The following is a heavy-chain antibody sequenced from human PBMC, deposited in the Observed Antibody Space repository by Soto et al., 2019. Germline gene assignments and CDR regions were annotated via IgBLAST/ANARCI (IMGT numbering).Heavy chain of an antibody. D-gene: IGHD3-22*01. CDR3: ASPSRITMNGMDV. V-gene: IGHV5-51*01. Sequence: PGESLKISCKGSGYSFTSYWIGWVRQMPGKGLEWMGIIYPGDSDTRYSPSFQGQVTISADKSISTAYLQWSSLKASDTAMYYCASPSRITMNGMDVWGQGTTVTVSS. J-gene: IGHJ6*02. CDR2: IYPGDSDT. CDR1: GYSFTSYW.